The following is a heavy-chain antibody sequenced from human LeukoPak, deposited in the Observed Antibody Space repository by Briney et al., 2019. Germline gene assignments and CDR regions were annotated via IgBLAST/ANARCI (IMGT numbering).Heavy chain of an antibody. D-gene: IGHD6-19*01. Sequence: GGSLRLSCAASGFTFSNAWMSWVRQAPGKGLEWVSSISRGGDYTYSEDSVKGRFTISRDNAKDSLYLQLNSLRAEDTAVYYCVRDLMAVAGTGFDYWGQGALVTVSS. J-gene: IGHJ4*02. V-gene: IGHV3-21*01. CDR3: VRDLMAVAGTGFDY. CDR2: ISRGGDYT. CDR1: GFTFSNAW.